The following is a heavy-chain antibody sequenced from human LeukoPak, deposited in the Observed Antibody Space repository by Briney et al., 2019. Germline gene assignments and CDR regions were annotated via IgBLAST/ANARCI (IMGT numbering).Heavy chain of an antibody. J-gene: IGHJ4*02. CDR3: ASGCSSTSCYTYRFDY. CDR1: GFTFSSYW. D-gene: IGHD2-2*02. V-gene: IGHV3-7*01. CDR2: IKQDGSEK. Sequence: GGSLRLSCAASGFTFSSYWMSWVRQAPGKGLEWVTNIKQDGSEKYYVDSVKGRFTISRDNAKNSLYLQMNSLRAEDTAVYYCASGCSSTSCYTYRFDYWGQGTLVTVSS.